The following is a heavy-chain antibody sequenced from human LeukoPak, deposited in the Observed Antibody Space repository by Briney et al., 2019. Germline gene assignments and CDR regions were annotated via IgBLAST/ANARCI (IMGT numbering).Heavy chain of an antibody. V-gene: IGHV4-59*01. CDR1: GGSISSYY. CDR3: ARGGVNIDY. Sequence: PSETLSLTCIVSGGSISSYYWSWIRQPPGKGLEWIGYIYYSGSTNYNPSLKSRVTISVDTSKNQFSLKLSSVTAADTAVYSCARGGVNIDYWGQGTLVTVSS. D-gene: IGHD3-16*01. J-gene: IGHJ4*02. CDR2: IYYSGST.